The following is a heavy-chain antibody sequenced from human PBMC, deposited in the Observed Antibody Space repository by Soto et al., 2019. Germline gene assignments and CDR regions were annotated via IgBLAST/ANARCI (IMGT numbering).Heavy chain of an antibody. CDR3: ARGPIRYCSGGSCRRRYYFDY. J-gene: IGHJ4*02. V-gene: IGHV4-34*01. CDR1: GGSFSGYY. D-gene: IGHD2-15*01. CDR2: INHSGST. Sequence: SETLSLTCAVYGGSFSGYYWSWIRQPPGKGLEWIGEINHSGSTNYNPSLKSRVTISVDTSKNQFSLKLSSVTAADTAVYYCARGPIRYCSGGSCRRRYYFDYWGQGTLVTVSS.